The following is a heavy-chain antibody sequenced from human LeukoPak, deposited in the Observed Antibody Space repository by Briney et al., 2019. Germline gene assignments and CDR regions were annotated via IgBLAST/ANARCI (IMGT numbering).Heavy chain of an antibody. J-gene: IGHJ6*03. D-gene: IGHD6-13*01. V-gene: IGHV3-7*01. CDR2: IKQDGSEK. Sequence: GGSLRLSCAASGFTFSSYWMSWVRQAPGKGLEWVANIKQDGSEKYYVDSVKGRFTISRDNAKNSLYLQMNSLRAEDTAVYYCARGIAAAGSSYYYYYYMDVWGKGTTVTISS. CDR3: ARGIAAAGSSYYYYYYMDV. CDR1: GFTFSSYW.